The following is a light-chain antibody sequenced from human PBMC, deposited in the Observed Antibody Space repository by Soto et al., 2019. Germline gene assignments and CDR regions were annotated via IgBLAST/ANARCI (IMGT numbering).Light chain of an antibody. Sequence: SYELTQPPSVSVAPGQTARISCGGDNIGTKSVHWYQQKPGQAPVLVIYDDHDRPSGIPERFSGSNSGNTATLTITRVEAGDEADYYCKVWDSSSDHYVFAAGTKVTVL. CDR3: KVWDSSSDHYV. CDR1: NIGTKS. V-gene: IGLV3-21*02. CDR2: DDH. J-gene: IGLJ1*01.